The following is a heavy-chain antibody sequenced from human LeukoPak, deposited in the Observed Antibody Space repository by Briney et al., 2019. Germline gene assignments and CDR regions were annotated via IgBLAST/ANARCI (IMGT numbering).Heavy chain of an antibody. V-gene: IGHV4-4*07. CDR3: AREPTL. CDR2: IYASGNA. CDR1: GGSISSFY. Sequence: SETLSLTCTVSGGSISSFYWTWIRQTAGKGLEWIGRIYASGNADYNPSLRSRVTMSVDTSKNQFSLKLTSVTAADTAVYYCAREPTLWGQGTLVTVSS. J-gene: IGHJ4*02.